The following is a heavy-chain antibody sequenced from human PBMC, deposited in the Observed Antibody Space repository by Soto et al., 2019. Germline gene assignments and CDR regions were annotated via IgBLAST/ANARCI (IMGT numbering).Heavy chain of an antibody. CDR1: GGSISSGGYY. J-gene: IGHJ6*02. V-gene: IGHV4-31*03. Sequence: PSETLSLTCTVSGGSISSGGYYWRWIRQHPGKGLEWIGYSYYSGSTYYNPSLKSRVTISVDTSKNQFSLKLSSVTAADTAVYYCARDLRGSGSYYMYGMDVWGQGTTVTVS. CDR3: ARDLRGSGSYYMYGMDV. CDR2: SYYSGST. D-gene: IGHD3-10*01.